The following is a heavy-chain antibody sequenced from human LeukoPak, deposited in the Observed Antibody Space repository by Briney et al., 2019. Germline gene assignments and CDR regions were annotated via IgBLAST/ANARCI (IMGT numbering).Heavy chain of an antibody. V-gene: IGHV4-39*07. CDR2: IYYSGST. J-gene: IGHJ6*03. CDR1: GGSISSSSYY. Sequence: PSETLSLTCTVSGGSISSSSYYWGWIRQPPGKGLEWIGSIYYSGSTYYNPSLKSRVTISVDTSKNQFSLKLSSVTAADTAVYYCARDLLTRDQRLRWQPRVYYYYYMDVWGKGTTVTVSS. D-gene: IGHD5-12*01. CDR3: ARDLLTRDQRLRWQPRVYYYYYMDV.